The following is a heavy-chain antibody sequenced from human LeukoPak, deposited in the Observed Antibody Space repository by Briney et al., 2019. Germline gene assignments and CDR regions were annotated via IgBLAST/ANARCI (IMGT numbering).Heavy chain of an antibody. CDR3: ARALRIAAAGTRSFDI. CDR1: GGSFSGYY. V-gene: IGHV4-34*01. CDR2: INHSGST. D-gene: IGHD6-13*01. Sequence: SETLSLTCAVYGGSFSGYYWSWIRQPPGKGLEWIGEINHSGSTNYNPSLKSRVTISVDTSKNQFSLKLSSVTAADTAVYYCARALRIAAAGTRSFDIWGQGTMVTVSS. J-gene: IGHJ3*02.